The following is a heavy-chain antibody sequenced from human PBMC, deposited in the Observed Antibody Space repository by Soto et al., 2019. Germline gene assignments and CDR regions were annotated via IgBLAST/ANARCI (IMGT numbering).Heavy chain of an antibody. D-gene: IGHD6-13*01. CDR1: GGSISSYY. CDR3: ARGHEQQLGIDAFDI. Sequence: QVQLQESGPGLVKPSETLSLTCTVSGGSISSYYWSWIRQPPGKGLEWIGYIYYSGSTNYNPSLKSRVTISVDTSKNQFSLKLSSVTAADTAVYYCARGHEQQLGIDAFDIWGQGTMVTVSS. V-gene: IGHV4-59*01. J-gene: IGHJ3*02. CDR2: IYYSGST.